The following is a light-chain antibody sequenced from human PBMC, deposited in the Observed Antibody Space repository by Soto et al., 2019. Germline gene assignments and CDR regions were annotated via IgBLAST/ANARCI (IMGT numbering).Light chain of an antibody. CDR1: QSVSNNY. CDR2: GAS. V-gene: IGKV3-20*01. CDR3: QQYGTTPYT. Sequence: EIELTQSQGTLSLSPGERATLSCTASQSVSNNYLAWYQHKPGQAPRLLIYGASNRATGIPDRFSGSGSGTDFTLTISSPEPEDFAMYYCQQYGTTPYTLGQGTNLEIK. J-gene: IGKJ2*01.